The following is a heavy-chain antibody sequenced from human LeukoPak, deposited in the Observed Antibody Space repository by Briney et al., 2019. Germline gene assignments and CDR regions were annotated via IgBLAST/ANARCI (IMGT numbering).Heavy chain of an antibody. Sequence: ASVKVSCKASGYTFTSYYMHWVRQAPGQGLEWMGIINPSGGSTSYAQKFQGRVTMTRDMSTSTVYMELSSLRSEDTAVYYCARDWAELSYCSGEICPDALDIWGQGTMVTVSS. V-gene: IGHV1-46*01. D-gene: IGHD2-15*01. CDR1: GYTFTSYY. J-gene: IGHJ3*02. CDR2: INPSGGST. CDR3: ARDWAELSYCSGEICPDALDI.